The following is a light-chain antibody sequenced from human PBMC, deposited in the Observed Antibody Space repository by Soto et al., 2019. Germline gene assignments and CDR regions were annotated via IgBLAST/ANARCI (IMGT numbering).Light chain of an antibody. CDR2: DAS. J-gene: IGKJ2*01. CDR1: QNINTW. Sequence: DIQMTQSPSTLSASIGDRITITCRASQNINTWLAWYQQKPGRAPKVLIYDASSLESGVPSRISGSGSGTEFILTISSLQLDDFATYYCHQYSGYPYTFGQGTKREIK. V-gene: IGKV1-5*01. CDR3: HQYSGYPYT.